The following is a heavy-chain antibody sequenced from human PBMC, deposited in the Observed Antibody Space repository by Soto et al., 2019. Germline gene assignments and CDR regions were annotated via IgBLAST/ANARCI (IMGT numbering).Heavy chain of an antibody. Sequence: LSLTCRVSGDSISDTIYYWGWVRQPPGKGLEWIGGMHYSGATQFDPSLKTRVTISVDTSKNEFSLRLRSVPAADTAVYYCVRHLKAVPAAMHYWGHGIPVTVSS. J-gene: IGHJ4*01. CDR1: GDSISDTIYY. V-gene: IGHV4-39*01. CDR2: MHYSGAT. CDR3: VRHLKAVPAAMHY. D-gene: IGHD6-19*01.